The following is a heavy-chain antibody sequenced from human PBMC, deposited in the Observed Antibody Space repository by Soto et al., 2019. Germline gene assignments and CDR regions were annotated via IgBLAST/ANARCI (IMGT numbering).Heavy chain of an antibody. J-gene: IGHJ6*02. CDR2: IYYSGST. V-gene: IGHV4-59*01. Sequence: SETLSLTCTVSGGSISSYYWSWIRQPPGKGLEWIGYIYYSGSTNYNPSLKSRVTISVDTSKNQFSLKLSSVTAADTAVYYCARGTWYYDFWSGYFIRYYYYGMDVWGQGTTVTVSS. CDR1: GGSISSYY. CDR3: ARGTWYYDFWSGYFIRYYYYGMDV. D-gene: IGHD3-3*01.